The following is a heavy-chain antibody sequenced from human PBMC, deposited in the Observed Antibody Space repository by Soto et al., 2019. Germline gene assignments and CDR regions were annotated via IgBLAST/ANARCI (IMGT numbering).Heavy chain of an antibody. CDR2: ISHVGNS. V-gene: IGHV4-4*02. J-gene: IGHJ6*02. CDR3: AIAGRSYCSGFYWESGISGMDD. CDR1: GDSISSRNW. D-gene: IGHD3-22*01. Sequence: SETLSLTCAVSGDSISSRNWWNWVRQPPGKGLEWIGQISHVGNSNYNPSLQSRLTISVDKSKNQFSLELRSVTAADTAVYYCAIAGRSYCSGFYWESGISGMDDWGLENTVTLSS.